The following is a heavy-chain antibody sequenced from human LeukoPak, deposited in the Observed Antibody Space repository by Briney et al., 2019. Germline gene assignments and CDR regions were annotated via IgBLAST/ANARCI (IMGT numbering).Heavy chain of an antibody. CDR1: GFIFDDYA. V-gene: IGHV3-9*01. D-gene: IGHD3-10*01. J-gene: IGHJ2*01. CDR2: INWNSGTL. CDR3: ARGLGGDQGYFDL. Sequence: GGSLRLSCAASGFIFDDYAMHWVRQAPGKGLEWVSTINWNSGTLAYADSVKGRFTISRDNAKNSLYPQMNSLRTEDTALYYCARGLGGDQGYFDLWGRGTLATVSS.